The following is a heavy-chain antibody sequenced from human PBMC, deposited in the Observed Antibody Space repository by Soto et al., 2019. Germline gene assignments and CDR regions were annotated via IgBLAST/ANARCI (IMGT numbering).Heavy chain of an antibody. J-gene: IGHJ6*02. CDR3: AKRVTTVKNYYYYGMDV. V-gene: IGHV3-23*01. Sequence: GGSLRLSCAASGFTFSSYAMSWVRQAPGKGLEWVSAISGSGGSTYYADSVKGRFTISRDNSKNTLYLQMNSLRAEDTAVYYCAKRVTTVKNYYYYGMDVWGQGXTVTVYS. D-gene: IGHD4-17*01. CDR1: GFTFSSYA. CDR2: ISGSGGST.